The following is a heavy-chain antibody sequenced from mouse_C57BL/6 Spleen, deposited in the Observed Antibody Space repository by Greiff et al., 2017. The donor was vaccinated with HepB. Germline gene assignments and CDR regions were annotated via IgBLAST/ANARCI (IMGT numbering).Heavy chain of an antibody. CDR3: ARRFYYGRHFDY. J-gene: IGHJ2*01. D-gene: IGHD1-1*01. CDR2: INPNNGGT. V-gene: IGHV1-26*01. Sequence: EVQLQQSGPELVKPGASVKISCKASGYTFTDYYMNWVKQSHGKSLEWIGDINPNNGGTSYNQKFKGKATLTVGKSSSTAYMELRSLTSEDSAVYYCARRFYYGRHFDYWGQGTTLTVSS. CDR1: GYTFTDYY.